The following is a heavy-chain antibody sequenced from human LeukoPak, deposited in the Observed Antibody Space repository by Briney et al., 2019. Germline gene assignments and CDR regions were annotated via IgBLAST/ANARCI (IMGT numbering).Heavy chain of an antibody. CDR1: GGSIRSYY. Sequence: SETLSLTCTVSGGSIRSYYWSWIRQPPGKGLECIGYIYYIGSTNYNPSLKSRVTISLDTSKSQFSLKLTSVTPADTAVYYCARGGIVGSRTNWFDPWGQGTLVTVSS. V-gene: IGHV4-59*01. D-gene: IGHD1-26*01. CDR2: IYYIGST. CDR3: ARGGIVGSRTNWFDP. J-gene: IGHJ5*02.